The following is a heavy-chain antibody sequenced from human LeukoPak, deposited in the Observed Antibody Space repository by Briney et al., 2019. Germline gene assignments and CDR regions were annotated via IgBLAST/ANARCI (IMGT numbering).Heavy chain of an antibody. CDR3: AKVGAPDGRDYYFYYMDV. J-gene: IGHJ6*03. D-gene: IGHD6-13*01. CDR1: GDSISGSTYY. Sequence: SETLSLTCTVSGDSISGSTYYWGWIRQPPGKGLEWIGSMYYGETAYCNPSLKSRVTISIDTSKNHFSLTLSSVTAADTAVYYCAKVGAPDGRDYYFYYMDVWGKGATVTVSS. V-gene: IGHV4-39*07. CDR2: MYYGETA.